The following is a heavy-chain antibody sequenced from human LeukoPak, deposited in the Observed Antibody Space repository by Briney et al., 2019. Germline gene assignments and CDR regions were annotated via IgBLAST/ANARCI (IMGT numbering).Heavy chain of an antibody. Sequence: SVNVSCKSSGGTFSSYAISWVRQAPGQGLEWMGGIIPIFGTANYAQKFQGRVTISAVESTSKAYMELSSLRSEDTAVYYCASLGYCSGGSCSGAEWFDPWGQGTLVTVSS. V-gene: IGHV1-69*01. CDR2: IIPIFGTA. CDR1: GGTFSSYA. D-gene: IGHD2-15*01. CDR3: ASLGYCSGGSCSGAEWFDP. J-gene: IGHJ5*02.